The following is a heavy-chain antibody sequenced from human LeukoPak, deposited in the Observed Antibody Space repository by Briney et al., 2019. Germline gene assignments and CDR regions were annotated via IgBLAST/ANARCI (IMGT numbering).Heavy chain of an antibody. V-gene: IGHV1-46*01. CDR3: SYGDYVDWFDP. Sequence: ASVKVSCKASGYTFTSYYMHWVRQAPGQGLEWMGIINPSGGSTSYAQKFQGRVTMTRDTSTSTVYMELSSLRSEDTAVYYCSYGDYVDWFDPWGQGTLVTVSS. CDR1: GYTFTSYY. D-gene: IGHD4-17*01. CDR2: INPSGGST. J-gene: IGHJ5*02.